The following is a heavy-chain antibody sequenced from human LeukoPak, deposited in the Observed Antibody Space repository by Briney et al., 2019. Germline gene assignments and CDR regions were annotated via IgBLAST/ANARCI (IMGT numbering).Heavy chain of an antibody. CDR2: IRYDGSNK. Sequence: GGSLRLSCAASNFMFSNYDMHWVRQAPGKGLEWVAFIRYDGSNKDYADSVKGRFTIFRDNSKNTLYLQMNSLRAEDTAVYYCAKGGPTGSNYFDFWGQGTLVTVSS. CDR1: NFMFSNYD. V-gene: IGHV3-30*02. D-gene: IGHD1-26*01. CDR3: AKGGPTGSNYFDF. J-gene: IGHJ4*02.